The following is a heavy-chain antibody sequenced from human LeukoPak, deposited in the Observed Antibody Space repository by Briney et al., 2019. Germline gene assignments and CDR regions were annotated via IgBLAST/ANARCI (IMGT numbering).Heavy chain of an antibody. V-gene: IGHV4-39*01. Sequence: SETLSLTCTVSGGSISSSRYYWGWIRQPPGKGLEWIGSIYYSGSTYYNPSLKSRVTISVDTSKNQFSLKLSSVTAADTAVYYCARRSPTVTTNWFDPWGQGTLVTVSS. CDR3: ARRSPTVTTNWFDP. CDR1: GGSISSSRYY. J-gene: IGHJ5*02. CDR2: IYYSGST. D-gene: IGHD4-11*01.